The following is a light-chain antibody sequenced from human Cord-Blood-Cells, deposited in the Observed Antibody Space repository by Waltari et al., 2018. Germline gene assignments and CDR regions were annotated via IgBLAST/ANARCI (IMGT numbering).Light chain of an antibody. CDR1: SSDVGSYNL. CDR2: EGS. J-gene: IGLJ2*01. CDR3: CSYAGSSNVV. V-gene: IGLV2-23*01. Sequence: QSALTQTASVSGSPGQSITIPCTGTSSDVGSYNLISWYQQHPSKAPKLMIYEGSKLPSGVSNRFSGSKSGNTASLTISGLQAEDEADYYCCSYAGSSNVVFGGGTKLTVL.